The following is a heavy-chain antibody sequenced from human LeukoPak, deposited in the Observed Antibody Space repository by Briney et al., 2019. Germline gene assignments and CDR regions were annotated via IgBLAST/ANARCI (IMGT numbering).Heavy chain of an antibody. CDR1: GYTFTAYY. Sequence: ASVKVSCKASGYTFTAYYMHWVRQAPGQGLEWMGRINPNSGDTNYAQKFQGRVTLTRDKSISTAYLQWSSLKASDTAMYYCARHGYSSGWHYGMDVWGQGTTVTVSS. D-gene: IGHD6-19*01. J-gene: IGHJ6*02. CDR2: INPNSGDT. CDR3: ARHGYSSGWHYGMDV. V-gene: IGHV1-2*06.